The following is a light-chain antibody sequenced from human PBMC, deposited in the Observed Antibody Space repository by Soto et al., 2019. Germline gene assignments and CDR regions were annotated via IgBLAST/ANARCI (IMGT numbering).Light chain of an antibody. CDR1: SSDVGRYNY. Sequence: QSVLTQPASVSGSPGQSITISCTGISSDVGRYNYVSWYQQHPGKAPKLMIHDVSNRPSGVSDRFSGSKSGNTASLTISGLQAEDEADYYCSSYTSSSTLYAFGTGTQLTVL. V-gene: IGLV2-14*01. J-gene: IGLJ1*01. CDR2: DVS. CDR3: SSYTSSSTLYA.